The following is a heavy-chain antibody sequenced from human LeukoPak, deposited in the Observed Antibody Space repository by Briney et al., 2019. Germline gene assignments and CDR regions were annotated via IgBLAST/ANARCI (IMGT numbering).Heavy chain of an antibody. J-gene: IGHJ4*02. V-gene: IGHV1-2*02. Sequence: ASVKVSCKASGYTLTSFGISWVRQAPGQGLEWMGWINPNINGTNYAQKFQGRVTMTGDRSISTAYMELSRLRSDDTAVYYCARERTPGSGYGVDYWGQGTVVTVSS. CDR3: ARERTPGSGYGVDY. D-gene: IGHD6-25*01. CDR2: INPNINGT. CDR1: GYTLTSFG.